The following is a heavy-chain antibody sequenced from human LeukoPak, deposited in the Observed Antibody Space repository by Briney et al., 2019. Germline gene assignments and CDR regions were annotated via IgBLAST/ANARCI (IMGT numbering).Heavy chain of an antibody. V-gene: IGHV4-61*02. CDR2: IYTSGST. CDR1: GGSISSGSYY. J-gene: IGHJ4*02. Sequence: SQTLSLTCTVPGGSISSGSYYWSWIRQPAGKGLEWIGRIYTSGSTNYNPSLKSRVTISVDTSKNQFSLKLSSVTAADSAVYYCARVRRITIFGVVIRDYFDYWGQGTLVTVSS. D-gene: IGHD3-3*01. CDR3: ARVRRITIFGVVIRDYFDY.